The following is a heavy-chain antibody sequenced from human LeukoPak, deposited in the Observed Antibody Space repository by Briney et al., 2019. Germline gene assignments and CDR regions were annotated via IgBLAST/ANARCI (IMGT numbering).Heavy chain of an antibody. Sequence: ASVKVSCKASVYTFTGYYMHWVRQAPGQGLAWMGWINPNSGCTNYAQKFQGRVTMTRDTSISTAYMELSRLRSDDTAVYYCARGPRRSWFGTIQAVDYWGQGTLVTVSS. CDR1: VYTFTGYY. CDR2: INPNSGCT. J-gene: IGHJ4*02. D-gene: IGHD3-10*01. CDR3: ARGPRRSWFGTIQAVDY. V-gene: IGHV1-2*02.